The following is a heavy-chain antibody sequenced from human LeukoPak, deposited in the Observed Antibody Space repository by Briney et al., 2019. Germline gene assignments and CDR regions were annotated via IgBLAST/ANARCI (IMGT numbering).Heavy chain of an antibody. D-gene: IGHD3-22*01. CDR3: ARGQINYDSSGYYYGYFQH. CDR2: IIPIFGTA. CDR1: GGTFSSYA. Sequence: SVKVSCKASGGTFSSYAISWVRQAPGQGLEWMGGIIPIFGTANHAQKFQGRVTITTDGSTSTAYMELSSLRSEDTAVYYCARGQINYDSSGYYYGYFQHWGQGTLVTVSS. V-gene: IGHV1-69*05. J-gene: IGHJ1*01.